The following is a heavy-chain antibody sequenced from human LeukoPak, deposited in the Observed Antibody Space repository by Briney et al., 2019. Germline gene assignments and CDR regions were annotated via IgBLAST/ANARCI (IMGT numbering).Heavy chain of an antibody. CDR3: ARDRGGPMVRGVINWFDP. Sequence: SETLSLTCTVSGGSISSGDYYWSWIRQPPGKGLEWIGYIYYSGSTYYNPSLKSRVTISVDTSKSQFSLKLSSVTAADTAVYYCARDRGGPMVRGVINWFDPWGQGTLVTVSS. CDR2: IYYSGST. CDR1: GGSISSGDYY. V-gene: IGHV4-30-4*01. D-gene: IGHD3-10*01. J-gene: IGHJ5*02.